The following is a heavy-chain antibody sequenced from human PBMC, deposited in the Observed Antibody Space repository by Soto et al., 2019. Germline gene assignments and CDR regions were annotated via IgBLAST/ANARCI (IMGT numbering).Heavy chain of an antibody. CDR3: ARDLMASSQNDY. D-gene: IGHD6-13*01. Sequence: GGSLRLSCAASGFTFSSYSMNWVRQAPGKGLEWVSSISSSSSYIYYADSVKGRFTISRDNAKNSLYLQMNSLRAEDTAVYYCARDLMASSQNDYWGQGTLVTVSS. J-gene: IGHJ4*02. CDR1: GFTFSSYS. CDR2: ISSSSSYI. V-gene: IGHV3-21*01.